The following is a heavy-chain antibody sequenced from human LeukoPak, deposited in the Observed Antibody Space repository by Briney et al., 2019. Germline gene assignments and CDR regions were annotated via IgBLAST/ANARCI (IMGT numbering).Heavy chain of an antibody. CDR1: GGSISSGSYG. V-gene: IGHV4-61*09. D-gene: IGHD3-10*01. CDR3: TKGRGI. J-gene: IGHJ4*02. Sequence: SETLSLTCTVSGGSISSGSYGWYWIRQPAGKGLEWIGHIYTSGSTDYNPSLKSRVTISVATSNNQFSLKLAYVTAADTAIYYCTKGRGIWGQGTLVTVSS. CDR2: IYTSGST.